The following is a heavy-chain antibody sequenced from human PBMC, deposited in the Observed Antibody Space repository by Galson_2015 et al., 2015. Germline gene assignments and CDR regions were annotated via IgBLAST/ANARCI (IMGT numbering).Heavy chain of an antibody. V-gene: IGHV5-10-1*01. Sequence: QSGAEVKKPGESLRISCKGSGYSFTSYWISWVRQMPGKGLEWMGRIDPSDSYTNYSPSFQGHVTISADESISTAYLQWSSLKASDTAMYYCARRGGYCSSTSCWNWFDPWGQGTLVTVSS. CDR2: IDPSDSYT. D-gene: IGHD2-2*03. CDR1: GYSFTSYW. J-gene: IGHJ5*02. CDR3: ARRGGYCSSTSCWNWFDP.